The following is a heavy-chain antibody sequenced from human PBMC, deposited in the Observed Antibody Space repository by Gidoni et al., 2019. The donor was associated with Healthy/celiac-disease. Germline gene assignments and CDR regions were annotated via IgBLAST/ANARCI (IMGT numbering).Heavy chain of an antibody. V-gene: IGHV3-64D*06. CDR3: VKSIRGTVTTSWFDP. D-gene: IGHD4-17*01. J-gene: IGHJ5*02. Sequence: EVQLVESGGGLVQPGGSLRLSCSASGFTFSSYAMHWVRQAPGKGLEYVSAISSNGGSTYYADSVKGRFTISRDNSKNTLYLQMSSLRAEDTAVYYCVKSIRGTVTTSWFDPWGQGTLVTVSS. CDR1: GFTFSSYA. CDR2: ISSNGGST.